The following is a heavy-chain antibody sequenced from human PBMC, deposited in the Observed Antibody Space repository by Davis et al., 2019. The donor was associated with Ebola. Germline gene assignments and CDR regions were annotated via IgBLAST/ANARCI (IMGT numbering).Heavy chain of an antibody. V-gene: IGHV3-7*03. CDR2: MHQDGSTK. CDR1: GFTLSRNW. Sequence: PGGSLRLSCAASGFTLSRNWMSWVRQAPGKGLEWVANMHQDGSTKHYAGSVEGRFTISRDNAKTSLYLQMNILRAEDTAVYYCVRVIGSYTTFDYWGQGTLVTVSS. J-gene: IGHJ4*02. CDR3: VRVIGSYTTFDY. D-gene: IGHD3-10*01.